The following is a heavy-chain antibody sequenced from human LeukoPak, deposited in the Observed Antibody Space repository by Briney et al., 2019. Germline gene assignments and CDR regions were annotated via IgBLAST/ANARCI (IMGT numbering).Heavy chain of an antibody. CDR3: ARGPYSYDSSGAFDI. J-gene: IGHJ3*02. V-gene: IGHV4-59*01. Sequence: PSETLSLTCTVSGGSISSYYWSWIRQPPGKGLEWIGFIYYSGSTNYNPSLKSRVTISVHTSKNQFSLKLSSVTAADTAVYFCARGPYSYDSSGAFDIWGQGTMVTVSS. CDR2: IYYSGST. D-gene: IGHD3-22*01. CDR1: GGSISSYY.